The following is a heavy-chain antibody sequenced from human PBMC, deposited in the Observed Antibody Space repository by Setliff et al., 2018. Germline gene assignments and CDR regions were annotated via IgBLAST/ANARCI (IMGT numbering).Heavy chain of an antibody. D-gene: IGHD1-1*01. CDR2: TKDKVKSYTT. CDR3: AREHTSDWKFDY. Sequence: PGGSLRLSCVTSGFTFSDHYLDWVRQAPGKGLEWVGRTKDKVKSYTTEYAASVQGRFTVSRDGSANSLFLHMNNLKTEDTAVYYCAREHTSDWKFDYWGPGTLVTSPQ. J-gene: IGHJ4*02. CDR1: GFTFSDHY. V-gene: IGHV3-72*01.